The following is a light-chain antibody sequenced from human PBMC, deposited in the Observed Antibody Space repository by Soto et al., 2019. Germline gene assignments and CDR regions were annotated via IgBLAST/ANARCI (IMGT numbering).Light chain of an antibody. CDR2: DVS. CDR1: TSDVGGYNY. V-gene: IGLV2-8*01. Sequence: QSALTQPPSASGSPGQSVAISCTGTTSDVGGYNYVSWYQQHPGKAPKLIIYDVSKRPSGVPDRFSGSKSGNTASLTVSGLQGEDEADYYCSSYVASSTSAFGGGTKLTVL. J-gene: IGLJ2*01. CDR3: SSYVASSTSA.